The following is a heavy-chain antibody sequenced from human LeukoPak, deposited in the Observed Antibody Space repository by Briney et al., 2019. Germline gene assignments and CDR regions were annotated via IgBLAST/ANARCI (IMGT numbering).Heavy chain of an antibody. J-gene: IGHJ4*02. CDR2: IKQDGSEK. Sequence: GGSLRLSCAASGFSFSTYWMTWVRQAPGKGLEWVANIKQDGSEKYYVDSVKGRFTISRDNAKNSLYLQMNSLRAKDTAVYYCGRDVGAFDYWGQGTLVTVSS. CDR1: GFSFSTYW. D-gene: IGHD3-3*01. CDR3: GRDVGAFDY. V-gene: IGHV3-7*04.